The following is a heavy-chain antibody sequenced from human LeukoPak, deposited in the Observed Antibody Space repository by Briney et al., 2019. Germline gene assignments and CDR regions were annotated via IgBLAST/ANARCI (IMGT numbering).Heavy chain of an antibody. V-gene: IGHV4-34*01. J-gene: IGHJ4*02. D-gene: IGHD1-26*01. Sequence: SETLSLTCAVYGGSFSGYYWSWIRQPPGKGLEWIGEINHSGSTNYNPSLKSRVTISVDTSKNQFSLKLSSVTAADTAVYYCARETVVGATTAHRLFDYWGQGTLVTVSS. CDR2: INHSGST. CDR3: ARETVVGATTAHRLFDY. CDR1: GGSFSGYY.